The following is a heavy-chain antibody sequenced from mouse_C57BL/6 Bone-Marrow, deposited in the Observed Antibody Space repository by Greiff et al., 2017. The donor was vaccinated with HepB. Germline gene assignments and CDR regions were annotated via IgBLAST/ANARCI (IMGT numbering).Heavy chain of an antibody. Sequence: EVKLMESGGGLVQPGGSLKLSCAASGFTFSDYYMYWVRQTPEKRLEWVAYISNGGGSTYYPDTVKGRFTISRDNAKNTLYLQMSRLKSEDTAMYYCARGRFSYAMDYWGQGTSVTVSS. V-gene: IGHV5-12*01. CDR3: ARGRFSYAMDY. CDR2: ISNGGGST. CDR1: GFTFSDYY. J-gene: IGHJ4*01.